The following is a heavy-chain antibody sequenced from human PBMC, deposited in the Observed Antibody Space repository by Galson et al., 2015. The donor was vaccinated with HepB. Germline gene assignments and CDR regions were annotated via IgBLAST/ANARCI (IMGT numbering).Heavy chain of an antibody. J-gene: IGHJ4*02. Sequence: SLRLSCAASGFAFDTYAMTWVRQAPGKGLEWVSTISTTGSATYYADSVKGRFTISRDNSKNTVYLQVLSLEVEDTAFYYCAKRMTDSAYDLQSQVRSEFDSWGQGTLVTVSS. D-gene: IGHD5-12*01. CDR1: GFAFDTYA. V-gene: IGHV3-23*01. CDR3: AKRMTDSAYDLQSQVRSEFDS. CDR2: ISTTGSAT.